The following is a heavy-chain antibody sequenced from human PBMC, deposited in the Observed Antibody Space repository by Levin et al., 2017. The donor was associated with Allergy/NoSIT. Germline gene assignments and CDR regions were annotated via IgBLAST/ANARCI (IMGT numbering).Heavy chain of an antibody. Sequence: GGSLRLSCAASGFTFSDYYMSWIRQAPGKGLEWVSYISSSGSTIYYADSVKGRFTISRDNAKNSLYLQMNSLRAEDTAVYYCARERAELTIFGVVIEYYYYYGMDVWGQGTTVTVSS. J-gene: IGHJ6*02. D-gene: IGHD3-3*01. CDR3: ARERAELTIFGVVIEYYYYYGMDV. V-gene: IGHV3-11*01. CDR2: ISSSGSTI. CDR1: GFTFSDYY.